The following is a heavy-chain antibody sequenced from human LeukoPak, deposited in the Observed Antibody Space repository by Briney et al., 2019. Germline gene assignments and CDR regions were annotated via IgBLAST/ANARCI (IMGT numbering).Heavy chain of an antibody. CDR2: ISSSGSTI. CDR1: GFTFSSYE. J-gene: IGHJ4*02. Sequence: PGGSLRLSCAASGFTFSSYEMNWVRQAPGKGLEWVSYISSSGSTIYYADSVKGRFTISRDNSKNTLYLQMNSLRAEDTAVYYCAKDRDSSGTFDYWGQGTLVTVSS. CDR3: AKDRDSSGTFDY. D-gene: IGHD6-19*01. V-gene: IGHV3-48*03.